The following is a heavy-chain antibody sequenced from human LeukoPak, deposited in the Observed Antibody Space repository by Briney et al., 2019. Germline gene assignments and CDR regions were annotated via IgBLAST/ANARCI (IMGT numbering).Heavy chain of an antibody. CDR1: GFTFSSYA. CDR2: ISYDGSNK. D-gene: IGHD3-10*01. CDR3: IHYGSGSYSTDY. V-gene: IGHV3-30-3*01. J-gene: IGHJ4*02. Sequence: GRSLRLSCAASGFTFSSYAMHWVRQAPGKGLEWVAVISYDGSNKYYADSVKGRFTISRDNSKNTAYLQMNSLKTEDTAVYYCIHYGSGSYSTDYWGQGTLVTVSS.